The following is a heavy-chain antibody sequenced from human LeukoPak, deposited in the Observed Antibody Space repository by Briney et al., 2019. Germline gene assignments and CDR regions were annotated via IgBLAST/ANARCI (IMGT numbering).Heavy chain of an antibody. CDR3: ARYSAAAGTGSWFDP. V-gene: IGHV3-7*01. CDR2: IKQDGSEK. Sequence: GGSLRLSCEASGFTFSSYWMSWVRQAPGKGLEWVANIKQDGSEKYYVDSVKGRFTVSRDNVKNSLYLQMNSLRAEETAVYYCARYSAAAGTGSWFDPWGQGTLVTVSS. J-gene: IGHJ5*02. CDR1: GFTFSSYW. D-gene: IGHD6-13*01.